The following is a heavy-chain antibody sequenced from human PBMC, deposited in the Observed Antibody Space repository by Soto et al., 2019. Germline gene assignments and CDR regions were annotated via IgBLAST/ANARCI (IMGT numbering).Heavy chain of an antibody. V-gene: IGHV3-15*07. J-gene: IGHJ3*02. CDR1: GFTFSNAW. CDR2: IKSKTDGGTT. Sequence: GGSLRLSCAASGFTFSNAWMNWVRQAPGKGLEWVGRIKSKTDGGTTDYAAPVKGRFTISRDDSKNTLYLQMNSLKTEDTAVYYCTTDPSLWDGPPLDAFDIWGQRTTVTVSS. D-gene: IGHD3-10*01. CDR3: TTDPSLWDGPPLDAFDI.